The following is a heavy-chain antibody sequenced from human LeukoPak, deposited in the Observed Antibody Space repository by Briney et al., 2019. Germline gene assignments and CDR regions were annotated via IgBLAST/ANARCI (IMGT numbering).Heavy chain of an antibody. D-gene: IGHD5-18*01. CDR1: GVSISSSYSY. CDR2: IYYTGNT. V-gene: IGHV4-39*07. CDR3: ARMPGYSYYYMDV. Sequence: SETLSLTCTVSGVSISSSYSYWGWIRQPPGMGLEWIGSIYYTGNTYYNASLKSRVTISVDTSRNQFSLKLSSVTAADTAVYYCARMPGYSYYYMDVWGKGTTVTVSS. J-gene: IGHJ6*03.